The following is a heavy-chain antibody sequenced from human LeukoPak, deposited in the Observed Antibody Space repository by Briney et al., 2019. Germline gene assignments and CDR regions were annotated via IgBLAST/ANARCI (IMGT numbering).Heavy chain of an antibody. D-gene: IGHD4-17*01. CDR3: AKDPDYGDYVGYFDY. V-gene: IGHV3-30*18. CDR1: GFTFSSYG. Sequence: GGSLRLSCAASGFTFSSYGMRWVRQAPGKGLEWVAVISYDGSTKYYADSVKGRFTISRDNSKIPLYLQMDSLRAEDTAVYYCAKDPDYGDYVGYFDYWGQGTLVTVSS. CDR2: ISYDGSTK. J-gene: IGHJ4*02.